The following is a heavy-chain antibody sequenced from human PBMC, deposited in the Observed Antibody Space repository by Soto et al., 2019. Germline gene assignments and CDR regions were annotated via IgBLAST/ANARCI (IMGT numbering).Heavy chain of an antibody. D-gene: IGHD3-3*01. V-gene: IGHV3-30*18. Sequence: EASLRLSCAASGFTFSSYGMHWVRQAPGKGLEWVAVISYDRSNKYYADSVKGRFTISRDNSKNTLYLQMNSLRAEDTAVYYCAKAYYDFWSGYSNAFDIWGQGTMVTVSS. CDR3: AKAYYDFWSGYSNAFDI. J-gene: IGHJ3*02. CDR2: ISYDRSNK. CDR1: GFTFSSYG.